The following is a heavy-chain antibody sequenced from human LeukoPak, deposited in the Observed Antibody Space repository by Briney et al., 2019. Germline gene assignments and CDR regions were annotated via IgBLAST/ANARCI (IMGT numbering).Heavy chain of an antibody. V-gene: IGHV3-33*01. J-gene: IGHJ3*02. CDR1: EFTFSSYG. CDR2: IWYDGSNK. CDR3: ARGYDSSGYYPVAFDI. Sequence: GGSLRLSCAASEFTFSSYGMHWVRQAPGKGLEWVAVIWYDGSNKYYADSVKGRFTISRDNSKNTLYLQMNSLRAEDTAVYYCARGYDSSGYYPVAFDIWGQGTMVTVSS. D-gene: IGHD3-22*01.